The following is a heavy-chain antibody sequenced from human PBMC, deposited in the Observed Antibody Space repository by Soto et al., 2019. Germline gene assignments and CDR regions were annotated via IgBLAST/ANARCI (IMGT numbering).Heavy chain of an antibody. CDR3: ARAHAPTLPFDY. D-gene: IGHD2-15*01. CDR2: IFHSGNA. Sequence: SATLSLTCTVSGGSIRNVYWSWIRQSPGKRLEWIGFIFHSGNAKYNPSLKSRVTISVDTSKNQFSLSLDSVTAADTAVYFCARAHAPTLPFDYWGQGTLVTVSS. V-gene: IGHV4-59*01. CDR1: GGSIRNVY. J-gene: IGHJ4*01.